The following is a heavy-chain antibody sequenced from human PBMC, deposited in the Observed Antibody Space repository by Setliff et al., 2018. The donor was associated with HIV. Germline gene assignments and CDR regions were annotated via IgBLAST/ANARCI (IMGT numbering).Heavy chain of an antibody. CDR2: ITPMFGTA. Sequence: RASVKVSCKASGGTFSSFGISWVRQAPGQGLEWMGGITPMFGTAKYAQKFLGRVTITADESTSTVHMEMSSLRSEDTAVYYCAASTEMVTFGYSYYYMDVWGKGTTVTVSS. V-gene: IGHV1-69*13. D-gene: IGHD3-16*01. J-gene: IGHJ6*03. CDR3: AASTEMVTFGYSYYYMDV. CDR1: GGTFSSFG.